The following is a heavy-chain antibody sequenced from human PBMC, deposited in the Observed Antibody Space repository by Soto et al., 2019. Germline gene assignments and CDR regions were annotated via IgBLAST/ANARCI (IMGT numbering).Heavy chain of an antibody. Sequence: QTVSLTCAISGDSVSSKSAAWNWIRQSPSRGIEWLGRTYYRSKWYNDYAVSVKSRITINPDTSKNQFSLQLNSVTPEDTAVYYSARDGGRGYSYGYGAFDIWGQGTMVTVSS. D-gene: IGHD5-18*01. J-gene: IGHJ3*02. CDR3: ARDGGRGYSYGYGAFDI. V-gene: IGHV6-1*01. CDR2: TYYRSKWYN. CDR1: GDSVSSKSAA.